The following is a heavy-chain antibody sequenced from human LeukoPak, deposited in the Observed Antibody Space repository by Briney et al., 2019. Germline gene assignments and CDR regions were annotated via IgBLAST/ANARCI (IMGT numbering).Heavy chain of an antibody. V-gene: IGHV4-34*01. CDR3: AREGSSSWERYFDY. D-gene: IGHD6-13*01. Sequence: SETLSLTCAVYGGSFSGYYWSWIRQPPGKGLEWIGEINHSGSTNYNPSLKSRVTISVDTSKNQFSLKLSSVTAADTAAYYCAREGSSSWERYFDYWGQGTLVTVSS. CDR1: GGSFSGYY. J-gene: IGHJ4*02. CDR2: INHSGST.